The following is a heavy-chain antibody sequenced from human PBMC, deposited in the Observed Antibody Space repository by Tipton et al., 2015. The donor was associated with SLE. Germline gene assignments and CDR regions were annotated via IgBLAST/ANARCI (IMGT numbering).Heavy chain of an antibody. Sequence: LRLSCTVSGGSISSSSYYWGWIRQPPGKGLEWIGSIYYSGSTYYNPSLKSRVTISVDTSKNQFSLKLSSVTAADTAVYYCARHPGGAGVFDIWGQGTMVTVSS. J-gene: IGHJ3*02. CDR3: ARHPGGAGVFDI. CDR1: GGSISSSSYY. CDR2: IYYSGST. V-gene: IGHV4-39*01. D-gene: IGHD2-21*01.